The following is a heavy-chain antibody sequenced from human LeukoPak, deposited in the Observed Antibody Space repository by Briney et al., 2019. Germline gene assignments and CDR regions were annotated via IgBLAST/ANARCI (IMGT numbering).Heavy chain of an antibody. Sequence: GGSLRLSCAASGFTFSSYAMSWVRQAPGKGLEWVSSIIASGGTTYYADSVKGRFTISRDNSKNSLYLQMNSLRAEDTAVYYCARDLMGIAYRGAFYYWGQGTLATVSS. CDR1: GFTFSSYA. CDR3: ARDLMGIAYRGAFYY. CDR2: IIASGGTT. D-gene: IGHD6-13*01. J-gene: IGHJ4*02. V-gene: IGHV3-23*01.